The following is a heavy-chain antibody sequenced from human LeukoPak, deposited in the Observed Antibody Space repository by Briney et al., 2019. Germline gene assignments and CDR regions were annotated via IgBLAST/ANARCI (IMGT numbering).Heavy chain of an antibody. CDR1: GYTFTGYY. V-gene: IGHV1-2*06. D-gene: IGHD6-19*01. Sequence: GASVKVSCKASGYTFTGYYMHWVRQAPGQGLEWMGRINPNSGDTNYAQKFQGRVTMTRDTSISTAYMELSRLRSDDTAVYYCARGPRLDSSGWYYGAFDIWGQGTMVTVSS. CDR3: ARGPRLDSSGWYYGAFDI. CDR2: INPNSGDT. J-gene: IGHJ3*02.